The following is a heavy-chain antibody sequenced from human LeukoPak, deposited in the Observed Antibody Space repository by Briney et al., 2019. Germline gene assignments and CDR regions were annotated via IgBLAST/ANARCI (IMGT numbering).Heavy chain of an antibody. CDR2: ISGSGSNT. CDR1: GFIFSSYG. D-gene: IGHD1-7*01. J-gene: IGHJ6*02. CDR3: AKVNWNYVAYYYYGMDV. Sequence: GRSLRLACAASGFIFSSYGMSWVRQAPGKGLGWVSSISGSGSNTYYADSVKGRFTISRDNSKNTLSLQMNSLRAEDTAVYFCAKVNWNYVAYYYYGMDVWGQGTTVTVSS. V-gene: IGHV3-23*01.